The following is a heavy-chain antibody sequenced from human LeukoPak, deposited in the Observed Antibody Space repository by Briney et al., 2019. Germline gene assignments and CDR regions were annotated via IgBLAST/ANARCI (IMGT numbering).Heavy chain of an antibody. D-gene: IGHD2-21*02. V-gene: IGHV3-23*04. CDR2: GSGSGDDSSSGGTT. CDR3: AKDYTFCAGDCSSPGDAFDL. CDR1: GVRFSTYA. Sequence: PRGSLRLSCVASGVRFSTYAMSWVGQSPGKGLEWVSGGSGSGDDSSSGGTTHYEASVRGRSTISRDNSKNTRPLEMNSLSIEDTALYYCAKDYTFCAGDCSSPGDAFDLWGQGTMVTVSS. J-gene: IGHJ3*01.